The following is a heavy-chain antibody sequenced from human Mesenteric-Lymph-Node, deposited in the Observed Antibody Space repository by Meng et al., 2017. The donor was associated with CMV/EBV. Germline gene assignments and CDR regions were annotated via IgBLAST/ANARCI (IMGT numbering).Heavy chain of an antibody. CDR2: TYHSGST. D-gene: IGHD2-8*01. Sequence: SETLSLTCTVSGGSISGYYWSWIRQPPGKGLEWIGYTYHSGSTNYNPSLRSRITISVDTSKNQFSLKLSSVTAADTAVYYCAREIMVPGKHNWFDPWGQGTLVTVSS. CDR3: AREIMVPGKHNWFDP. CDR1: GGSISGYY. V-gene: IGHV4-59*01. J-gene: IGHJ5*02.